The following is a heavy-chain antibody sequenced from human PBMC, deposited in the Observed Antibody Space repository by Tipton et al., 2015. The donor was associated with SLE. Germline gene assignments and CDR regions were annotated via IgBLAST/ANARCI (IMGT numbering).Heavy chain of an antibody. V-gene: IGHV4-31*03. J-gene: IGHJ4*02. CDR1: GGSISSGGYY. D-gene: IGHD6-19*01. Sequence: TLSLTCTVSGGSISSGGYYWSWIRQHPGKGLEWIGYIYYSGSTCYNPSLKSRVTMSVDTSKNQFSLKLSSVTAADTALYYCARDVDRWLFRDWGQGTLVTVSS. CDR2: IYYSGST. CDR3: ARDVDRWLFRD.